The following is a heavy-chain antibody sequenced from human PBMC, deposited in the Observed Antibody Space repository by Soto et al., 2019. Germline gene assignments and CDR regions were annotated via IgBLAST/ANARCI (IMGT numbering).Heavy chain of an antibody. CDR1: GFTFSSYS. D-gene: IGHD3-10*01. CDR2: ISSSSSTI. V-gene: IGHV3-48*01. CDR3: ARDFRVRGVGYYYYMDV. J-gene: IGHJ6*03. Sequence: GGSLRLSCAASGFTFSSYSMNWVRQAPGKGLEWVSYISSSSSTIYYADSVKGRFTISRDNAKNSLYLQMNSLRAEDTAVYYCARDFRVRGVGYYYYMDVWGKGTTVTVSS.